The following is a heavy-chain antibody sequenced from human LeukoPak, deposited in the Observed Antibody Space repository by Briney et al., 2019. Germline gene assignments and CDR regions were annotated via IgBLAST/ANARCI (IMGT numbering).Heavy chain of an antibody. CDR2: TYYRSKWYN. Sequence: SQTLSLTCAISGDSVSSNSAAWNWIRQSPSRGLEWLGRTYYRSKWYNDYAVSVKSRITINPDTSKNQFSLQLNSVTPEDTAVYYCARDSETEGSLHYYFDYWGQGTLVTVSS. CDR3: ARDSETEGSLHYYFDY. J-gene: IGHJ4*02. V-gene: IGHV6-1*01. CDR1: GDSVSSNSAA.